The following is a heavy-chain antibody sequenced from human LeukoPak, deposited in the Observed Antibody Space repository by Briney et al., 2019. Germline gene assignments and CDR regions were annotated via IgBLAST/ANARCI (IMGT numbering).Heavy chain of an antibody. J-gene: IGHJ6*03. CDR3: AREQWELLLRSYYYYMDV. CDR2: LYSDGGRT. CDR1: GFTFRSYW. V-gene: IGHV3-74*01. D-gene: IGHD1-26*01. Sequence: GGSLRPSCAASGFTFRSYWMHWVRQYPGKGLVWLSRLYSDGGRTTYADSVKGRVTISRDNAKNSLYLQMSSLRAEDTAVYYCAREQWELLLRSYYYYMDVWGKGTTVTVSS.